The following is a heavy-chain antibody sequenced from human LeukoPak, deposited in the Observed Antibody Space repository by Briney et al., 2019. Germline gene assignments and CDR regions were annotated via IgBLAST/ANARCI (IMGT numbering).Heavy chain of an antibody. V-gene: IGHV3-48*02. CDR2: IGSGRSTI. CDR1: GFTFSSYC. J-gene: IGHJ4*02. CDR3: ARVLLASPTF. Sequence: PAGGSLRLSCAASGFTFSSYCMNWVRQAPGKGLEWVAYIGSGRSTIYYAASMKGGSTFFRTNASKFLYMQTNSMTEDATVVYFCARVLLASPTFWGQGTLVTVSS.